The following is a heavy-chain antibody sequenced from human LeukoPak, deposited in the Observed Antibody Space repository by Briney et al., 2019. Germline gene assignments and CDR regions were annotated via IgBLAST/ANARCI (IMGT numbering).Heavy chain of an antibody. CDR1: GGTFSSYA. D-gene: IGHD3-3*01. V-gene: IGHV1-2*04. CDR2: INPNSGGT. J-gene: IGHJ5*02. CDR3: ARGSNYDFWSGYYSWFDP. Sequence: GASVKVSCKASGGTFSSYAISWVRQAPGQGLEWMGWINPNSGGTNYAQKFQGWVTMTRDTSISTAYMELSRLRSDDTAVYYCARGSNYDFWSGYYSWFDPWGQGTLVTVSS.